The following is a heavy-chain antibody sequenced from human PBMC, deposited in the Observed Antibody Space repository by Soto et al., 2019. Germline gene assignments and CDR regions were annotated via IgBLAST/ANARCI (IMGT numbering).Heavy chain of an antibody. CDR1: GFTFSSYA. CDR3: ARSRSGAVADSFDF. Sequence: GGSLRLSCAASGFTFSSYAMHWVRQAPGKGLEWVAVISRDGTNKYYVDSVKGRFTISRDNSKDTVYLQMNSLRDEDSAMFYCARSRSGAVADSFDFWGQGTLVTVSS. V-gene: IGHV3-30*04. D-gene: IGHD3-10*01. CDR2: ISRDGTNK. J-gene: IGHJ4*02.